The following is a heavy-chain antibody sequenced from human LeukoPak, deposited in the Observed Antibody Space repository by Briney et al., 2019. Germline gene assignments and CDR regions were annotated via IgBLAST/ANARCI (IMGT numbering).Heavy chain of an antibody. V-gene: IGHV3-30-3*01. D-gene: IGHD2-15*01. Sequence: GRSLRLSSAASGFTFSNYAMHWVRQAPGKGLEWVAVISYDGSNKYYADSMEGRFTISRDNSKNTLYLQMNSLRAEDTAVYYCARAIAATPNWFDPWGQGTLVTVSS. CDR2: ISYDGSNK. J-gene: IGHJ5*02. CDR3: ARAIAATPNWFDP. CDR1: GFTFSNYA.